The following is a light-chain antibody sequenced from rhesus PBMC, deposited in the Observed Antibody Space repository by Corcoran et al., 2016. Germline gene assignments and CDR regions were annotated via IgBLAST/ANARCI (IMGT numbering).Light chain of an antibody. J-gene: IGKJ1*01. CDR2: RAS. Sequence: DIQMTQSPSSLSASVGVRVTTTCRASQGIISWSAWYQQKPGKAPKPLIYRASSLQSGVPSRFSGSGSGTDFTVTISSLQPEDLETYYGQQYNSAPWTFGQGTKVEI. CDR3: QQYNSAPWT. V-gene: IGKV1-21*01. CDR1: QGIISW.